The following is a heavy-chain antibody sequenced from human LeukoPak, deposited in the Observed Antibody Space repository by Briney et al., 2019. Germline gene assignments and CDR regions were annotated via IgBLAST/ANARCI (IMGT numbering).Heavy chain of an antibody. J-gene: IGHJ5*02. CDR2: ISGSGGST. Sequence: GSLRLSCAASGFTFSSYAMSWVRQAPEKGLEWVSTISGSGGSTYYADSVKGRFTISRDNSKNTLYLQMNSLRAEDTAVYYCAKDKSLMVYTGWFDPWGQGTLVTVSS. CDR3: AKDKSLMVYTGWFDP. CDR1: GFTFSSYA. V-gene: IGHV3-23*01. D-gene: IGHD2-8*01.